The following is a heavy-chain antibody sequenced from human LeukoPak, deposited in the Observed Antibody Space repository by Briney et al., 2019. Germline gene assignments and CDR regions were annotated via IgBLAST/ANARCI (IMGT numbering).Heavy chain of an antibody. CDR1: GYTFTSYA. CDR3: ARVREGSSWFSPSYYYYYYMDV. V-gene: IGHV7-4-1*02. J-gene: IGHJ6*03. D-gene: IGHD6-13*01. CDR2: INTNTGNP. Sequence: ASVKVSCKAAGYTFTSYAMNWVRQAPGQGLEWMGWINTNTGNPTYAQGFTGRFVFSLDTSVSTAYLQISSLKAEDTAVYYCARVREGSSWFSPSYYYYYYMDVWGKGTTVTVSS.